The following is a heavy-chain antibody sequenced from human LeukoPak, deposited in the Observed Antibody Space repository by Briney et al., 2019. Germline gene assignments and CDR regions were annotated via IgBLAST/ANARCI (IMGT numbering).Heavy chain of an antibody. D-gene: IGHD3-10*01. CDR2: IYYSGST. J-gene: IGHJ3*02. V-gene: IGHV4-30-4*08. CDR3: ARGITRRRAFDI. Sequence: PSETLSLTCTVSGGSISSSHYYWGWIRQPPGKGLEWIGYIYYSGSTYYNPSLKSRITISVDTSKNQFSLKLSSVTAADTALYYCARGITRRRAFDIWGKGTMVTVSS. CDR1: GGSISSSHYY.